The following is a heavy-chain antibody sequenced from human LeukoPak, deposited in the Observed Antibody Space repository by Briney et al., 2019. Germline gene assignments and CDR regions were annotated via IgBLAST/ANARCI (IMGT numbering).Heavy chain of an antibody. Sequence: GASVKVSCKASGYTFTGYYMHWVRQAPGQGPEWMGRINPNSGGTNYAQKFQGRVTMTRDTSISTAYMELSRLRSDDTAVYYCASEPRYYYDSSGYYYWGQGTLVTVSS. CDR1: GYTFTGYY. V-gene: IGHV1-2*06. CDR3: ASEPRYYYDSSGYYY. CDR2: INPNSGGT. J-gene: IGHJ4*02. D-gene: IGHD3-22*01.